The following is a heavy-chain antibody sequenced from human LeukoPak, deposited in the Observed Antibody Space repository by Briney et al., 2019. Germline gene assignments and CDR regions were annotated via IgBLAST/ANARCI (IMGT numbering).Heavy chain of an antibody. J-gene: IGHJ4*02. CDR3: ARYPHYYDSSGYYHFDY. CDR2: IYPGDSDT. V-gene: IGHV5-51*01. CDR1: GYSFTSYW. Sequence: GESLKISCKGSGYSFTSYWIGWVRQMPGKGLEWMGIIYPGDSDTRYSPSFQGQVTISADKSISTAYLQWSSLKASDTDMYYCARYPHYYDSSGYYHFDYWGQGTLVTVSS. D-gene: IGHD3-22*01.